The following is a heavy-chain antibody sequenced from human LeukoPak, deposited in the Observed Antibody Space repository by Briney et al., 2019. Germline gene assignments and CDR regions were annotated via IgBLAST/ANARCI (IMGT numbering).Heavy chain of an antibody. CDR3: ARHYSTVVTPVDY. CDR1: GGSISSYY. D-gene: IGHD4-23*01. V-gene: IGHV4-59*08. Sequence: NPSETLSLTCTVSGGSISSYYWSWIRQPPGKGLEWIGYIYYSGSTNYNPSLKSRVTISVDTSKNQFSLRLSSVTAADTAVYYCARHYSTVVTPVDYWGQGTLVTVSS. J-gene: IGHJ4*02. CDR2: IYYSGST.